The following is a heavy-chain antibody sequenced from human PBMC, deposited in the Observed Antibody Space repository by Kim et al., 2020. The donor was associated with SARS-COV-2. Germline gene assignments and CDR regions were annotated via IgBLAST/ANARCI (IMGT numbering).Heavy chain of an antibody. CDR1: GGTFSSYA. J-gene: IGHJ4*02. D-gene: IGHD6-13*01. CDR3: ARGRFHSSSWQSYDY. CDR2: IIPIFGTA. V-gene: IGHV1-69*13. Sequence: SVKVSCKASGGTFSSYAISWVRQAPGQGLEWMGGIIPIFGTANYAQKFQGRVTITADESTSTAYMELSSLRSEDTAVYYCARGRFHSSSWQSYDYWGQGTLVTVSS.